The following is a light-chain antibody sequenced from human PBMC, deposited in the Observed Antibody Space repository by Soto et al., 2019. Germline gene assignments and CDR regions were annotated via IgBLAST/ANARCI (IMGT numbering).Light chain of an antibody. J-gene: IGLJ1*01. Sequence: QSALTQPRSVSGSPGQSVTIACTGTSSDVGRYDYVSWYQQHPGEAPKLVVYEVSNRPSGVSNRFSGSKSGDTASLTISGLEAEDEADYYCSSYTSSSTLYVFGSGTKVTVL. CDR1: SSDVGRYDY. V-gene: IGLV2-14*01. CDR3: SSYTSSSTLYV. CDR2: EVS.